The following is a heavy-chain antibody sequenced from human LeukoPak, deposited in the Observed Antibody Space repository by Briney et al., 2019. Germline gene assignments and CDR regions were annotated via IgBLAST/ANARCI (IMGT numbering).Heavy chain of an antibody. V-gene: IGHV3-7*05. Sequence: GGSLRLSCAASGYIFRRYWMSWVRQAPGKGLEWVANINEDGSQKHHVDPVKGRFSISRDNAKNSLNLQMNSLRAEDTAVYYCARGHYDMDVWGQGTPVTVSS. CDR3: ARGHYDMDV. CDR1: GYIFRRYW. J-gene: IGHJ6*02. CDR2: INEDGSQK.